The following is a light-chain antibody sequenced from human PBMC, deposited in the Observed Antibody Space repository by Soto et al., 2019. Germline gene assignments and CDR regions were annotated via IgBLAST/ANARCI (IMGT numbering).Light chain of an antibody. V-gene: IGLV2-11*01. Sequence: QSALTQPRSVSGSPGQSVTISCTGTSSDVGGYNSVSWYQQHPGKAPKLMICDVTERPSGVPDRFSGSKSGNTASLTISGLQAEDEADYYCCSYAGRPYVFGTGTKLTVL. CDR3: CSYAGRPYV. CDR2: DVT. CDR1: SSDVGGYNS. J-gene: IGLJ1*01.